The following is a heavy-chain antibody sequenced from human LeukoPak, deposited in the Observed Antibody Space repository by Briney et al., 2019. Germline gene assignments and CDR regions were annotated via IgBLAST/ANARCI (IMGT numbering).Heavy chain of an antibody. D-gene: IGHD4-23*01. CDR3: ARDNSVEDTAWWFDP. V-gene: IGHV1-46*01. Sequence: AASVKVSCKASGYTFTSYYMHWVRQAPGQGLEWMGIINPSGGGTSYAQKFQGRVTMTRDMSTSTDYMELSSLRSEDTAVYYCARDNSVEDTAWWFDPWGQGTLVTVSS. J-gene: IGHJ5*02. CDR2: INPSGGGT. CDR1: GYTFTSYY.